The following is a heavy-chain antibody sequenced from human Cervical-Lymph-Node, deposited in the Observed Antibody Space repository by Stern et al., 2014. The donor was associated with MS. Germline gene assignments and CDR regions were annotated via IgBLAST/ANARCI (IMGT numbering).Heavy chain of an antibody. CDR2: ISHDGSKK. V-gene: IGHV3-30*18. J-gene: IGHJ6*02. CDR1: GFTFISYG. CDR3: AKDRGGSYYVYYGMDV. Sequence: VQLVESGGGVVQPGRSLRLSCEASGFTFISYGMHWVRQAPGKGLEWVAVISHDGSKKYHADSVKGRFTISRDNSKSTLYLQMNSLRAEDTAVYYCAKDRGGSYYVYYGMDVWGPGTTVTVSS. D-gene: IGHD1-26*01.